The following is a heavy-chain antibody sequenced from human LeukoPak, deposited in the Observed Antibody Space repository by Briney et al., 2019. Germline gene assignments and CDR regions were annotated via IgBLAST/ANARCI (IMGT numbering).Heavy chain of an antibody. CDR3: ASDLTGDQNFDY. CDR1: GYSFTSYW. CDR2: IYPGNSDT. J-gene: IGHJ4*02. D-gene: IGHD7-27*01. V-gene: IGHV5-51*01. Sequence: GASLKISCKGSGYSFTSYWIGWVRQMPGKRLESLGIIYPGNSDTRSRPSFQGQVTISADKSISTAYLQWSSLKASDTAMYYCASDLTGDQNFDYWGQGTLVTVSS.